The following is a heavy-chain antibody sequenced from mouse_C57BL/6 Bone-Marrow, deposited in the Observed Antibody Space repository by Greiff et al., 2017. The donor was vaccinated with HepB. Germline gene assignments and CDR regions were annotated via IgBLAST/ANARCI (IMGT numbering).Heavy chain of an antibody. Sequence: QVQLKQSGAELVKPGASVKLSCKASGYTFTSYWMHWVKQRPGRGLEWIGRIDPNSGGTKYNEKFKSKATLTVDKPSSTAYMQLSSLTSEDSAVYYCARGGFITTPGDFDYWGQGTTLTVSS. CDR2: IDPNSGGT. CDR1: GYTFTSYW. V-gene: IGHV1-72*01. D-gene: IGHD1-1*01. J-gene: IGHJ2*01. CDR3: ARGGFITTPGDFDY.